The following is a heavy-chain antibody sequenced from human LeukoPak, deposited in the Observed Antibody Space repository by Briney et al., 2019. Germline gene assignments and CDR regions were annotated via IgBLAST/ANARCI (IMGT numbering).Heavy chain of an antibody. V-gene: IGHV3-48*04. Sequence: PGGSLRLSCAASGFSFSYYSMNWVRQAPGKGLERVSYISSSSSTLYYVDSVKGRFTISRDNAKNSLYLQMNSLRAEDTAVYYCARVDYGDYTGEDYWGQGTLVTVSS. D-gene: IGHD4-17*01. CDR1: GFSFSYYS. CDR3: ARVDYGDYTGEDY. J-gene: IGHJ4*02. CDR2: ISSSSSTL.